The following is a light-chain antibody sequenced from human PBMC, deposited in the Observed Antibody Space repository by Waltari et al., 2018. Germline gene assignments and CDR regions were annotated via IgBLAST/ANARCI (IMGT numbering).Light chain of an antibody. CDR3: MQGTNWPQS. J-gene: IGKJ2*03. Sequence: DVVMTQSPLSLPVTLGQPASISCRSSQSLVYSDGNINLNWFQQRPGQSPRRLIYKVSRRDSGVPDRFSGSGSGTDFTLRISRVEAEDVGLYFCMQGTNWPQSFGQGTKLEIK. V-gene: IGKV2-30*01. CDR1: QSLVYSDGNIN. CDR2: KVS.